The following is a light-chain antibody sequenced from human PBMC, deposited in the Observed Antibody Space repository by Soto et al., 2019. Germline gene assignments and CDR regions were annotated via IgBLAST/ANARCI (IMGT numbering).Light chain of an antibody. CDR3: QQHDTYSS. CDR1: QSVSRS. V-gene: IGKV1-5*03. J-gene: IGKJ1*01. CDR2: KAS. Sequence: DIQMTQSPSTLSASVGDRVSITCRASQSVSRSVAWYQQKPGKAPKLLIYKASTLESVVPSRFSGSGSGTEFTLTISSLQPDDFATYYCQQHDTYSSFGQGTKVEIK.